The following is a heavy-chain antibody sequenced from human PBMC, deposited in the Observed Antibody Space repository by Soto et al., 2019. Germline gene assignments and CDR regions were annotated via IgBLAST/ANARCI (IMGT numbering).Heavy chain of an antibody. D-gene: IGHD1-26*01. V-gene: IGHV4-59*01. CDR3: VGARYGGVGATYSES. CDR1: GGSITSSY. J-gene: IGHJ4*02. CDR2: IYDTGISGYTPST. Sequence: SETLSLTCTVSGGSITSSYWSWIRRPPGKGLEWIAYIYDTGISGYTPSTSYNPSLKSRVTMSVDTSKSQFSLKLTSVTAADTAVYYCVGARYGGVGATYSESWGQGALVTVSS.